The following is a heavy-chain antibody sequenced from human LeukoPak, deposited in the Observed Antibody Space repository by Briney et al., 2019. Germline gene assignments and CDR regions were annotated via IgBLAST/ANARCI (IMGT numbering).Heavy chain of an antibody. D-gene: IGHD3-3*01. CDR1: GGSISSGSYY. Sequence: SETLSLTCTVSGGSISSGSYYWRWIRQPAGKGLEWIGRIYTSGSTNYNPSLKSRVTISVDTSKNQFSLKLSSVTAADTAVYYCARDGFLLTIDFWSVWGQGTLVTVSS. J-gene: IGHJ4*02. CDR3: ARDGFLLTIDFWSV. CDR2: IYTSGST. V-gene: IGHV4-61*02.